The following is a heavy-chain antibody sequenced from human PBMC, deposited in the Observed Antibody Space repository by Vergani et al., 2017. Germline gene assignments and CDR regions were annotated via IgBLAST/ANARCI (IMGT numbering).Heavy chain of an antibody. Sequence: QVQLEESGGGVVQPGRSLRLSCAGSGFTLSSHAMHWVRQAPGKGLEWVAFIWYDGSKEYYADSVKGRFTISRDNSKNTLYLQMNNLRAADTAVYYCARDKRYFDWLLYPFDYWGQGTLVTVSS. V-gene: IGHV3-33*01. CDR2: IWYDGSKE. J-gene: IGHJ4*02. D-gene: IGHD3-9*01. CDR3: ARDKRYFDWLLYPFDY. CDR1: GFTLSSHA.